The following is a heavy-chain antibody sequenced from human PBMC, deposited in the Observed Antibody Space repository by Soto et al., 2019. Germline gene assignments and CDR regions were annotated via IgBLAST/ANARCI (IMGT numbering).Heavy chain of an antibody. CDR1: GFTFSSYA. Sequence: DVQLLESGGHLVQPGGSLRLSCAASGFTFSSYAMSWVRQAPGKGLEWVSSVSAGGDMTYYSDSVKGRFTISRDNSNNALFLQMNCLRIEATALYYCARGDRGGSGSPASYYYSGLDVWGQGAKVTVS. V-gene: IGHV3-23*01. D-gene: IGHD3-10*01. J-gene: IGHJ6*02. CDR3: ARGDRGGSGSPASYYYSGLDV. CDR2: VSAGGDMT.